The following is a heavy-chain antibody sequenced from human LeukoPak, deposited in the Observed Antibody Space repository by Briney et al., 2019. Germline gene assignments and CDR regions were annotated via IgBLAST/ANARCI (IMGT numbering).Heavy chain of an antibody. Sequence: GGSLRLSCAASGFTFSNHSMNWVRQAPGKGLEWISYISSSSSARYYAGSVKGRFIISRDDASNSLYLQMNSLRAEDTAIYYCARMSGSRLPGYWGQGALVTASS. CDR3: ARMSGSRLPGY. V-gene: IGHV3-48*01. CDR1: GFTFSNHS. CDR2: ISSSSSAR. D-gene: IGHD3-3*01. J-gene: IGHJ4*02.